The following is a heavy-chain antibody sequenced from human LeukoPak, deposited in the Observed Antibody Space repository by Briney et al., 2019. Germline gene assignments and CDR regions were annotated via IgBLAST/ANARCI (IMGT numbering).Heavy chain of an antibody. CDR2: IYYSGST. CDR1: GGSISSGDYY. CDR3: ARVAELWIGELSRSSYFDY. Sequence: SSQTLSLTCTVSGGSISSGDYYWSWIRQPPGKGLEWIGYIYYSGSTYYNPSLKSRVTISVDTSKNQFSLKLSSVTAADTAVYYCARVAELWIGELSRSSYFDYWGQGTLVTVSS. V-gene: IGHV4-30-4*08. D-gene: IGHD3-10*01. J-gene: IGHJ4*02.